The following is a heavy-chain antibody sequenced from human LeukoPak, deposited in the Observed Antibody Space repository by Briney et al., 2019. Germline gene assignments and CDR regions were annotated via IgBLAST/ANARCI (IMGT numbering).Heavy chain of an antibody. V-gene: IGHV4-34*01. Sequence: SETLSLTCAVYGGSFSGYYWSWIRQPPGKGLEWIGEINHSGSTNYNPSLKSRVTISVDTSKNQFSLKLSSVTAADTAVYYCARAPGLRLGELLYYFDYWGQGALVTVSS. D-gene: IGHD3-16*01. CDR1: GGSFSGYY. CDR3: ARAPGLRLGELLYYFDY. J-gene: IGHJ4*02. CDR2: INHSGST.